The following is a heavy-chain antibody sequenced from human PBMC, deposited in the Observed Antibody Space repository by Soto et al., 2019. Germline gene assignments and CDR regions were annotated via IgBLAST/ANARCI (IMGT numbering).Heavy chain of an antibody. Sequence: PGGSLRLSCAASGFTFSNFAMSWVRQSPGKGLEWVSAISASGGTTYSADPVKGRFIISRDGAKKTMFLQMNNLRAEDTAVYYRALYTYDMFRFDYWGQGVLVTVSS. CDR3: ALYTYDMFRFDY. V-gene: IGHV3-23*01. CDR1: GFTFSNFA. J-gene: IGHJ4*02. D-gene: IGHD5-18*01. CDR2: ISASGGTT.